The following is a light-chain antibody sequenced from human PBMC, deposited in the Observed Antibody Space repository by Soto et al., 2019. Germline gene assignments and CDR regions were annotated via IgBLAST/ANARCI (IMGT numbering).Light chain of an antibody. V-gene: IGLV2-14*01. Sequence: QSALTQPASVSGSPGQSITISCTGTSGDVGGHNFVSWYQQHPGEGPKLIIYEVTNRPSGVSDRFSGSKSGYTASLTISGLQADDEGGYYCSSYSSKSTPVFGGGTKLTVL. J-gene: IGLJ3*02. CDR2: EVT. CDR1: SGDVGGHNF. CDR3: SSYSSKSTPV.